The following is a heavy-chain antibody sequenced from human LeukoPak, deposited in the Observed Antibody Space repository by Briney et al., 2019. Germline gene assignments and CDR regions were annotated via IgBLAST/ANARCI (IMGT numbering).Heavy chain of an antibody. CDR2: ISGSGGST. CDR3: ARVRGSYASDY. J-gene: IGHJ4*02. Sequence: GGSLRLSCAASGFTFSSYAMSWVRQAPGKGLEWVSAISGSGGSTYYADSVKGRFTISRDNAKNSLYLQMNSLRAEDTAVYYCARVRGSYASDYWGQGTLVTVSS. D-gene: IGHD1-26*01. V-gene: IGHV3-23*01. CDR1: GFTFSSYA.